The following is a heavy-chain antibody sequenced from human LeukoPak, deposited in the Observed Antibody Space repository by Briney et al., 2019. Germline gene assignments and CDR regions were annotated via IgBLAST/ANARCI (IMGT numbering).Heavy chain of an antibody. CDR3: ARAPPSSGYSYQFDI. CDR1: GFTFSNYW. V-gene: IGHV3-74*01. D-gene: IGHD5-18*01. Sequence: PGGSLRLSCAASGFTFSNYWMHWVRQAPGKGLVWVSRIYIDGTGTFYADSVKGRFTISRDNAKNTLYLQMNSLRVEDTAVYYCARAPPSSGYSYQFDIWGQGTMVTVSS. J-gene: IGHJ3*02. CDR2: IYIDGTGT.